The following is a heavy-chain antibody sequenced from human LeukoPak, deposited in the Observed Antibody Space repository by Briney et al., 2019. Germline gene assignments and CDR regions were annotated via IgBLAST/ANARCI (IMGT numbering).Heavy chain of an antibody. CDR1: GYTLTELS. V-gene: IGHV1-24*01. CDR2: FDPEDGET. Sequence: ASVKVSCKVSGYTLTELSMHWVRQAPGEGLEWMGGFDPEDGETIYAQKFQGRVTMTEDTSTDTAYMELSSLRSEDTAVYYCATVLFHSSGYPFDYWGQGTLVTVSS. CDR3: ATVLFHSSGYPFDY. J-gene: IGHJ4*02. D-gene: IGHD3-22*01.